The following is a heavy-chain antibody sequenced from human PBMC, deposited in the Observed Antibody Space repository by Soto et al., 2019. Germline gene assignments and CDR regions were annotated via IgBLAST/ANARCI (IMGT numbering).Heavy chain of an antibody. CDR1: GFTFSSYG. V-gene: IGHV3-33*01. J-gene: IGHJ6*02. Sequence: PGGSLRLSCAASGFTFSSYGMHWVRQAPGKGLEWVAVIWYDGSNKYYADSVKGRFTISRDNSKNTLYLQMNSLRAEDTAVYYCARGDGGAARPGGYYYGMDVWGQGTTVTVSS. D-gene: IGHD6-6*01. CDR3: ARGDGGAARPGGYYYGMDV. CDR2: IWYDGSNK.